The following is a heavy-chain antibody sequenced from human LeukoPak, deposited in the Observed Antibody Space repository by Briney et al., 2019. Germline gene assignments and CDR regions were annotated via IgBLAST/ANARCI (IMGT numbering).Heavy chain of an antibody. J-gene: IGHJ3*02. CDR3: ARDRGRLFDAFDI. D-gene: IGHD3-10*01. V-gene: IGHV3-30*04. CDR1: GFTFSSYA. CDR2: ISYDGSNK. Sequence: GGSLRLSCAASGFTFSSYAMSGVRQAPGKGLEGVAVISYDGSNKYYADSVKGRFTISRDNSKNTLYLQMNSLRAEDTAVYYCARDRGRLFDAFDIWGQGTMVTVSS.